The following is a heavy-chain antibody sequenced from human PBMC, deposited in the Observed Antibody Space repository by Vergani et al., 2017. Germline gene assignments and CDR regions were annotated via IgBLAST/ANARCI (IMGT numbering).Heavy chain of an antibody. Sequence: VQLVGSGGGVVQPGRSLRLSCVASGFTFSNHGFHWVRQAPGRGLEWVAVIWYDGSKQYYADSVKGRFTISRDDSKSTLYLQMNSLRAEDTAMYYCARDIGIGGPDLEYGGQGTMVTVSS. D-gene: IGHD1-26*01. CDR2: IWYDGSKQ. V-gene: IGHV3-33*01. CDR3: ARDIGIGGPDLEY. CDR1: GFTFSNHG. J-gene: IGHJ4*02.